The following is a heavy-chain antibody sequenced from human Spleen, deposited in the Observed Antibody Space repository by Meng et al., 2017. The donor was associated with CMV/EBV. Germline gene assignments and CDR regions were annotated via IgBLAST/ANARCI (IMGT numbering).Heavy chain of an antibody. CDR2: INYSGST. CDR1: GGSFSGYY. Sequence: SETLSLTCAVYGGSFSGYYWSWIRQPPGKGLEWIGEINYSGSTNYNPSLKSRVTISVDTSKNQFSLKLSSVTAADTAVYYCARGRGQYCSSTSCYSHPHDYWGQGTLVTVSS. D-gene: IGHD2-2*01. J-gene: IGHJ4*02. V-gene: IGHV4-34*01. CDR3: ARGRGQYCSSTSCYSHPHDY.